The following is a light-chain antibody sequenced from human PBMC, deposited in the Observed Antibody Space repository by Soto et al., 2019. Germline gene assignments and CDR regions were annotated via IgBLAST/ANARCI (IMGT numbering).Light chain of an antibody. V-gene: IGLV1-40*01. J-gene: IGLJ3*02. CDR1: SSNIGATY. CDR2: GNS. Sequence: QAVVTQPPSVSGAPGQTVTISCTGSSSNIGATYVHWYQQLPGTAPKLLIYGNSNRPSGVPDRFSGSKSGTSASLAITGLQAEDEADYYCQSYDSSLSGSVFGGGTKLTVL. CDR3: QSYDSSLSGSV.